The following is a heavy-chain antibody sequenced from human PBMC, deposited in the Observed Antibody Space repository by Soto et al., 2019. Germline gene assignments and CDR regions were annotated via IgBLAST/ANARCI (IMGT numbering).Heavy chain of an antibody. CDR3: ARGEDYHNSGTSWFGP. CDR2: ISANSGKT. CDR1: GYTLTTYG. D-gene: IGHD3-10*01. Sequence: QVQLVQSGGEVRKPGASVKVSCKASGYTLTTYGISWVRQAPGQGLEWVGWISANSGKTNYAQKLQGRVTMTADTSTSTAYMELTSLRSDDTAVYYCARGEDYHNSGTSWFGPWGQGTLVTVSS. V-gene: IGHV1-18*01. J-gene: IGHJ5*02.